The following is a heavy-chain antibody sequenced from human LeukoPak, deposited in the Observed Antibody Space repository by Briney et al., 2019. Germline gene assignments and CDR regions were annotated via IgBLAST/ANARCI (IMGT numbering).Heavy chain of an antibody. V-gene: IGHV3-23*01. CDR2: ITKSGDNT. D-gene: IGHD2-15*01. Sequence: GGSLRLSCAASGFTFSNYAMSWVRQAPGKGLECVSAITKSGDNTVYADSVKGRFTMSRDNSKNTVYLQMNSLRAEDTAVYYCAKGTLPYCSGGRCSPFDSWGRGTLVTVSS. CDR1: GFTFSNYA. CDR3: AKGTLPYCSGGRCSPFDS. J-gene: IGHJ4*02.